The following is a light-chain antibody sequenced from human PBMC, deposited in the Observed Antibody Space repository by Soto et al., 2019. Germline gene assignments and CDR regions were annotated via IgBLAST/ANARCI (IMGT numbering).Light chain of an antibody. J-gene: IGKJ5*01. CDR3: RQYKTYT. CDR1: QSIGTC. CDR2: DAS. V-gene: IGKV1-5*01. Sequence: DIQLTQSPPYLSASVGERVNITFRASQSIGTCLAWHQQKPGKAPNLLMFDASTLHTGVPSRFSGSGDGTEFTLSISSLQPDDSAIYFCRQYKTYTFGRGTRLEIK.